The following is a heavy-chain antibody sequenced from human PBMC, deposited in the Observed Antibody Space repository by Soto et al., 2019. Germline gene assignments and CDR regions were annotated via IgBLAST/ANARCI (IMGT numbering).Heavy chain of an antibody. V-gene: IGHV4-31*03. Sequence: SETLSLTCTVSGGSISSGGYYWSWIHQHPGKGLEWIGYIYYSGSTYYNPSLKSRVTISVDTSKNQFSLKLSSVTAADTAVYYCARERGEYVLRYSPYGMDVWGQGTTVTVSS. J-gene: IGHJ6*02. CDR1: GGSISSGGYY. CDR2: IYYSGST. D-gene: IGHD3-9*01. CDR3: ARERGEYVLRYSPYGMDV.